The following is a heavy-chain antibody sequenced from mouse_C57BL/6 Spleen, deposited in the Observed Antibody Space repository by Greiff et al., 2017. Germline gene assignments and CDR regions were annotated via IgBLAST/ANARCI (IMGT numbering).Heavy chain of an antibody. CDR3: ARGDWFAY. Sequence: QVQLQQSGAELVRPGTSVKMSCKASGYTFTNYWVGWAKQRPGHGLEWIGDIYPGGGYPNYNEKFKGKATLTADKSSSTAYMQFSSLTSEDSAIYYCARGDWFAYWGQGTLVTVSA. J-gene: IGHJ3*01. CDR1: GYTFTNYW. CDR2: IYPGGGYP. V-gene: IGHV1-63*01.